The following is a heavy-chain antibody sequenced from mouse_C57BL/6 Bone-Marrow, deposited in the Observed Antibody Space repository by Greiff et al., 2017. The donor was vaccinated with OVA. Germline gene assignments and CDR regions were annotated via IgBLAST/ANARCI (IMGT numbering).Heavy chain of an antibody. CDR3: ARKRGSYCDY. Sequence: QVQLQQPGAELVMPGASVKLSCKASGYTFTSYWMHWVKQRPGQGLEWIGEIDPSDSYTNYNQKFKGKSTLTVDKSSSTAYMQLSSLTSEDSAVYYCARKRGSYCDYWGKGTTRTVSS. V-gene: IGHV1-69*01. J-gene: IGHJ2*01. CDR1: GYTFTSYW. CDR2: IDPSDSYT.